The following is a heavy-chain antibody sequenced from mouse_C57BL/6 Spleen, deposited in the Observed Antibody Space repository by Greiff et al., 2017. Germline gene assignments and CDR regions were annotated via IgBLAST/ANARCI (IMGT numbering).Heavy chain of an antibody. J-gene: IGHJ2*01. V-gene: IGHV1-52*01. Sequence: VQLQQPGAELVRPGSSVKLSCTASGYTFTSYWMHWVKQRPRQGLEWIGNIDPSDSETHYNQKFKVKATLTVDKSSSTAYMQLSSLTSEDSAVYYCARSTTVVNYLDYWGKGTTLTVSS. D-gene: IGHD1-1*01. CDR2: IDPSDSET. CDR1: GYTFTSYW. CDR3: ARSTTVVNYLDY.